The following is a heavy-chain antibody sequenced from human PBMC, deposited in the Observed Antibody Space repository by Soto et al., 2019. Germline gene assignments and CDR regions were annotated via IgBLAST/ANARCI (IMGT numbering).Heavy chain of an antibody. Sequence: EVQLVESGGVVVQPGGSLRLSCAASGFTFDDYTMHWVRQAPGKGLEWVSLISWDGGSTYYADSVKGRFTISRDNSKNSLYLQMNSLRTEDTALYYCAKGRSRITIFGVDLFDYWGQGTLVTVSS. CDR1: GFTFDDYT. CDR3: AKGRSRITIFGVDLFDY. J-gene: IGHJ4*02. CDR2: ISWDGGST. V-gene: IGHV3-43*01. D-gene: IGHD3-3*01.